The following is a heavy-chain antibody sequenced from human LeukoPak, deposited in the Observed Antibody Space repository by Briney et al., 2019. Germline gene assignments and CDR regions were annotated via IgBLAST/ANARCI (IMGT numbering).Heavy chain of an antibody. CDR2: TYPSGST. CDR1: GYSIRSGYY. Sequence: SETLSLTCTVSGYSIRSGYYWGWIRQPPGKRLEWIGSTYPSGSTFYNPSLKSRVTISVDTSKNQFSLKLSSVTAADTAVYYCAREGEGYFDYWGQGTLVTVSS. J-gene: IGHJ4*02. V-gene: IGHV4-38-2*02. CDR3: AREGEGYFDY.